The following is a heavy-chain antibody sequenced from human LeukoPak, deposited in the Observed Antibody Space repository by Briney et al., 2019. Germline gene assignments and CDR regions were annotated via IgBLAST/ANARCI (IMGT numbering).Heavy chain of an antibody. V-gene: IGHV5-51*01. Sequence: PGESLKISCKGSGYSFTSYWIGWVRQMPGKGLEWMGIIYPGDSDTRYSPSFQGQVTISADKSISTAYLQWSSLKASDTAIYYCAKTSWDSVPYFDYWGQGTLVTVSS. CDR2: IYPGDSDT. CDR3: AKTSWDSVPYFDY. D-gene: IGHD2-2*01. CDR1: GYSFTSYW. J-gene: IGHJ4*02.